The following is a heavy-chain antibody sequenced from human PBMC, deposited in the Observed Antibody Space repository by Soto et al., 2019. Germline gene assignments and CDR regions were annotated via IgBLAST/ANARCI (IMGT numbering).Heavy chain of an antibody. CDR2: IHSGGTT. J-gene: IGHJ4*02. Sequence: QLQLHESGPGLVKPSETLSLTCIVSGGSINSGNYYWGWIRQPPGKGLEWIGTIHSGGTTYYNPSLKSRVTISKDTSKNEFSLRLSSVTAAETAIYYCIRDYGDVLIDHWGQGTLVTVSS. D-gene: IGHD4-17*01. CDR3: IRDYGDVLIDH. V-gene: IGHV4-39*01. CDR1: GGSINSGNYY.